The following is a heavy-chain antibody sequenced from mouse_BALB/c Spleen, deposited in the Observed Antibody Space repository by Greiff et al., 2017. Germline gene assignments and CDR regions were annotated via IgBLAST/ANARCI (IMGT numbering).Heavy chain of an antibody. Sequence: DVKLVESGGGLVKPGGSLKLSCAASGFTFSSYTMSWVRQTPEKRLEWVATISSGGSYTYYPDSVKGRFTISRDNAKNTLYLQMSSLKSEDTAMYYCTRYFDVWGAGTTVTVSS. J-gene: IGHJ1*01. CDR3: TRYFDV. V-gene: IGHV5-6-4*01. CDR1: GFTFSSYT. CDR2: ISSGGSYT.